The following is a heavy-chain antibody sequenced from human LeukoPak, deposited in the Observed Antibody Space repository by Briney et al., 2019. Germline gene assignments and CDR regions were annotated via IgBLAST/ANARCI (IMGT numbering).Heavy chain of an antibody. CDR1: GFTFSHFA. V-gene: IGHV3-33*06. CDR2: IWSDGTNQ. Sequence: GGSMRLSCEASGFTFSHFAMHWVRQAPGRGLEWVAVIWSDGTNQYYADSVKGRFKISRDDFRKTVSLEMNSLRVEDTAVYYCAEDAQRGFDYSNSLEHWGQGSLVIVSS. J-gene: IGHJ4*02. D-gene: IGHD4-11*01. CDR3: AEDAQRGFDYSNSLEH.